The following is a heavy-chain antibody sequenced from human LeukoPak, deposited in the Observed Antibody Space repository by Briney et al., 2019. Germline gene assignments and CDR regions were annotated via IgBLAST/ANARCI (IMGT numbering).Heavy chain of an antibody. V-gene: IGHV4-34*01. Sequence: SETLSLTCAVYGRSFSGYYWSWIRQPPGKGLEWIGEINHSGSTNYNPSLKSRVTISVDTSKNQFSLKLSSVTAADTAVYYCARGQYCSSTSCYAYFDYWGQGTLVTVSS. CDR2: INHSGST. J-gene: IGHJ4*02. CDR1: GRSFSGYY. CDR3: ARGQYCSSTSCYAYFDY. D-gene: IGHD2-2*01.